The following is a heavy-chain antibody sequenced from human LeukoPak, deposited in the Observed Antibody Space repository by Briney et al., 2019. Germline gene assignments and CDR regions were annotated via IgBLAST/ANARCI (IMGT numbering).Heavy chain of an antibody. CDR1: GFTFSSYA. D-gene: IGHD6-13*01. CDR2: ISYDGSNK. V-gene: IGHV3-30-3*01. Sequence: GGSLRLSCAASGFTFSSYAMHWVRQAPGKGLEWVAVISYDGSNKYYADSVKGRFTISRDNSKNTLYLQMNSLRAEDTAVYYCAREEQQLYYFDYWGQGTLVTVSS. J-gene: IGHJ4*02. CDR3: AREEQQLYYFDY.